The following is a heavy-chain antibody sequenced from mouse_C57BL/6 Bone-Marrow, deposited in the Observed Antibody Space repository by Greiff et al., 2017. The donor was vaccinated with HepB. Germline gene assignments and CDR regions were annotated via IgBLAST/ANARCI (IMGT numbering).Heavy chain of an antibody. CDR3: ARGDDYDWYFDV. V-gene: IGHV1-55*01. CDR2: IYPGSGST. CDR1: GYTFTSYW. Sequence: VQVVESGAELVKPGASVKMSCKASGYTFTSYWITWVKQRPGQGLEWIGDIYPGSGSTNYNEKFKSKATLTVDTSSSTAYMQLSSLTSEDSAVYYCARGDDYDWYFDVWGTGTTVTVSS. J-gene: IGHJ1*03. D-gene: IGHD2-4*01.